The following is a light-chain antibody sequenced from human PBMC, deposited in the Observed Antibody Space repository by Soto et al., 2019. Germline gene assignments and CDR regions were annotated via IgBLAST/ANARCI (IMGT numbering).Light chain of an antibody. V-gene: IGKV1-5*01. J-gene: IGKJ1*01. CDR1: QSVSNW. CDR2: DAS. Sequence: DVQMNQSASTLSASVGDRVTITCRASQSVSNWLAWYQQKRGKAPELLIYDASSLKSGVPSRFSGSGSGTEFTLTISSLQPDDFATYYCQQYNTYSAFGQGTKVDIK. CDR3: QQYNTYSA.